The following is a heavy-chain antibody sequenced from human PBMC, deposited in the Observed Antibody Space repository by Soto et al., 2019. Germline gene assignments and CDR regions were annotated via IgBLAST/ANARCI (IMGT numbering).Heavy chain of an antibody. CDR2: IYHSGST. CDR1: GGSISSSNW. Sequence: QVQLQESGPGLMKPSGTLSLTCAVSGGSISSSNWWSWVRQPPGKGLEWIGEIYHSGSTNFNPSLKSRVTISVDKSKNQFSLKLSSVTAADTAVYYCAGWIQLQQYYYYGMDVWGQGTTVTVSS. D-gene: IGHD5-18*01. CDR3: AGWIQLQQYYYYGMDV. J-gene: IGHJ6*02. V-gene: IGHV4-4*02.